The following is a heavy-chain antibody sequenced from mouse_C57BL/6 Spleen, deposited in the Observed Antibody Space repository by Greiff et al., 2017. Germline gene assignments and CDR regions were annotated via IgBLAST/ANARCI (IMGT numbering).Heavy chain of an antibody. D-gene: IGHD2-3*01. CDR1: GYTFTDYY. CDR3: ARGSYDGYSWYFDV. Sequence: VQLQQSGPELVKPGASVKISCKASGYTFTDYYMNWVKQSHGKSLEWIGDINPNNGGTSYNQKFKGKATLTVDKSSSTAYMELRSLTSEDSAVYYGARGSYDGYSWYFDVWGTGTTVTVSS. V-gene: IGHV1-26*01. CDR2: INPNNGGT. J-gene: IGHJ1*03.